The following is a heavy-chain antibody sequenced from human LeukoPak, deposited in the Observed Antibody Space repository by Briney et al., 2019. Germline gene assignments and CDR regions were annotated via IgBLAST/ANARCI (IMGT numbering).Heavy chain of an antibody. CDR3: PRSYTSNALGNWFDP. D-gene: IGHD1-1*01. CDR2: SYYSGST. CDR1: GGSISSGGYY. V-gene: IGHV4-31*03. J-gene: IGHJ5*02. Sequence: SETLSLTCTVSGGSISSGGYYWSWIRQHPGKGLEWSGYSYYSGSTYYNPALKSRGTISVDTYKNQFSLKLSSVPAAHTAVYYCPRSYTSNALGNWFDPWGQGTLVTVSS.